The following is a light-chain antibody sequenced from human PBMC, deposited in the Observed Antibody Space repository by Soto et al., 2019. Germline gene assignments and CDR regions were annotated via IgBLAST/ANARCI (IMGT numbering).Light chain of an antibody. V-gene: IGLV2-8*01. CDR2: AVS. J-gene: IGLJ2*01. CDR3: SLYTSSSTVA. Sequence: QSALTQPPSASGSPGQSVTISCTGTSSDVGAYKYVSWYQQHPGKAPKLMIYAVSERPSWVPDRFSGSKSGNTASLTVSGLQAEDEADYYCSLYTSSSTVAFGGGTKLTVL. CDR1: SSDVGAYKY.